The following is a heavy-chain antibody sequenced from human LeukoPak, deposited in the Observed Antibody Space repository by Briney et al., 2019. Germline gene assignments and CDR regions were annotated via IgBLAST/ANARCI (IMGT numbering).Heavy chain of an antibody. CDR2: INHSGST. CDR1: GGSFSGYY. J-gene: IGHJ4*02. D-gene: IGHD1-26*01. Sequence: SDTLSLTRAVYGGSFSGYYWSWIRQPPGKGLEWIGEINHSGSTNYNPSLKSRVTISVDTSRNQFSLKLSSVTAADTAVYYCAFCSGSYDSWGQGTLVTVSS. V-gene: IGHV4-34*01. CDR3: AFCSGSYDS.